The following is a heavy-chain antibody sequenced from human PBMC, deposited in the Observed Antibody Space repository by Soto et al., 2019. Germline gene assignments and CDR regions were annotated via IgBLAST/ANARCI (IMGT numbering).Heavy chain of an antibody. J-gene: IGHJ4*02. V-gene: IGHV3-33*01. CDR1: GFTFSSYG. D-gene: IGHD3-3*01. CDR2: IWYDGSNK. Sequence: QVQLVESGGGVVQPGRSLRLSCAASGFTFSSYGMHWVRQAPGKGLEWVAVIWYDGSNKYYADSVKGRFTISRDNSKNTLYLQMNSLRAEDTAVYYCARNYDFWSGYIDYWCQGTLVTVSS. CDR3: ARNYDFWSGYIDY.